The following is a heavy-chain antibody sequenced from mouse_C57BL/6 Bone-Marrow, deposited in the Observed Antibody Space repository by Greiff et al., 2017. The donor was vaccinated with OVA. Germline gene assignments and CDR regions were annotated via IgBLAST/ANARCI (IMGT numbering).Heavy chain of an antibody. D-gene: IGHD1-1*01. CDR3: TRMYYGSSYHYAMDY. CDR1: GYTFTDYE. V-gene: IGHV1-15*01. Sequence: QVQLQHSGAELVRPGASVTLSCKASGYTFTDYEMHWVKQTPVHGLEWIGAIDPETGGTAYNQKFKGKAILTADKSSSTAYMELRSLTSEDSAVYYCTRMYYGSSYHYAMDYWGQGTSVTVSS. J-gene: IGHJ4*01. CDR2: IDPETGGT.